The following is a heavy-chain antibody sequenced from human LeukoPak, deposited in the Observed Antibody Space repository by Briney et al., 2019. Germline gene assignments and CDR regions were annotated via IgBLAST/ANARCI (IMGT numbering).Heavy chain of an antibody. V-gene: IGHV3-15*01. CDR3: TTEAFRDGYNFGWFDP. J-gene: IGHJ5*02. CDR1: GFTFSNAW. CDR2: IKSKTDGGTT. Sequence: GGSLRLSCAASGFTFSNAWMSWVRQAPGKGLEWVGRIKSKTDGGTTDYAAPVKGRFTISRDDSKNTLYLQMNSLKTEDTAVYYCTTEAFRDGYNFGWFDPWGQGTLVTVSS. D-gene: IGHD5-24*01.